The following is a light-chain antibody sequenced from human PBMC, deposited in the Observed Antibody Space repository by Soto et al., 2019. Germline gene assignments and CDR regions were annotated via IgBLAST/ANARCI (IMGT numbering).Light chain of an antibody. CDR3: DSWDNSVSVVL. CDR1: SSNIGNNY. CDR2: DNN. J-gene: IGLJ2*01. Sequence: QSVLTQPPSVSAAPGQRVTISCSGSSSNIGNNYVSWYQQLPGTAPKLLIYDNNKRPSGIPDRFSGSTSGTSATLAIAGLQTGDEADYYCDSWDNSVSVVLFGGGNQLTVL. V-gene: IGLV1-51*01.